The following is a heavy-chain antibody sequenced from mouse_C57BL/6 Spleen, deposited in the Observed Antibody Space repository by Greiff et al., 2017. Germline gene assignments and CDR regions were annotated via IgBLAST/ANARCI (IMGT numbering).Heavy chain of an antibody. CDR1: GYTFTSYW. Sequence: QVQLQQPGPELVKPGASVKLSCKASGYTFTSYWMHWVKQRPGQGLEWIGNINPSNGGTNYNEKIKSKATLTVDKSSSTAYMQLSSPTSADSAVYYYSRSAYGSSYWFAYWGQGTLVTVSA. V-gene: IGHV1-53*01. CDR2: INPSNGGT. CDR3: SRSAYGSSYWFAY. D-gene: IGHD1-1*01. J-gene: IGHJ3*01.